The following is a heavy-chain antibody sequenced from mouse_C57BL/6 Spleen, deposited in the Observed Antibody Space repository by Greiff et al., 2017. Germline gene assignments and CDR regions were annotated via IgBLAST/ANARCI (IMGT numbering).Heavy chain of an antibody. D-gene: IGHD3-2*02. CDR3: ARDSSGYHFAY. CDR1: GFTFSSNT. CDR2: ISGGGGNT. Sequence: EVKLVESGGGLVKPGGSLKLSCAASGFTFSSNTMSWVRQTPEKRLEWVATISGGGGNTYYPDSVKGRFTISRDNAKNTLYLQMSSLRSEDTALYYCARDSSGYHFAYWGQGTLVTVSA. J-gene: IGHJ3*01. V-gene: IGHV5-9*01.